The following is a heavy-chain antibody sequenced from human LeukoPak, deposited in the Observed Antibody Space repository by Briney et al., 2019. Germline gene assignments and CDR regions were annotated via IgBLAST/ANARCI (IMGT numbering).Heavy chain of an antibody. CDR1: GGTFSSYA. D-gene: IGHD5-18*01. Sequence: ASVKVSCKAPGGTFSSYAISWVRQAPGQGLEWMGGIIPIFGTANYAQKFQGRVTITADESTSTAYMELSSLRSEDTAVYYCARDIGDSYGGYWYFDLWGRGTLVTVSS. CDR3: ARDIGDSYGGYWYFDL. V-gene: IGHV1-69*13. CDR2: IIPIFGTA. J-gene: IGHJ2*01.